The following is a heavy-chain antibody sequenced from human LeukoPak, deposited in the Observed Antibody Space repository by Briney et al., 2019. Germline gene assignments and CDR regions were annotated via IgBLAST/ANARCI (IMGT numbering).Heavy chain of an antibody. J-gene: IGHJ4*02. Sequence: GGSLRLSCAASGFTFSSYAMHWVRQAPGKGLEWVAVISYDGSNKYYADSVKGRFTISRDNSKNTLYLQMNSLRAEDTAVYHCANPNRSSWYRRPIYFDYWGQGTLVTVSS. CDR1: GFTFSSYA. CDR2: ISYDGSNK. V-gene: IGHV3-30*01. D-gene: IGHD6-13*01. CDR3: ANPNRSSWYRRPIYFDY.